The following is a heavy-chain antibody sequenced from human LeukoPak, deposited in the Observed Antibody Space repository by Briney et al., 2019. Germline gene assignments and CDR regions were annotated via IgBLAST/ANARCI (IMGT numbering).Heavy chain of an antibody. Sequence: SETLSLTCAVSGGSISSGGYSWSWIRQPPGKGLEWIGYIYHSGSTYYNPSLKSRVTISVDRSKNQFSLKLSSVTAADTAVYYCARGVAARPTSYYYYYGMDVWGQGTTVTVSS. CDR2: IYHSGST. CDR3: ARGVAARPTSYYYYYGMDV. V-gene: IGHV4-30-2*01. D-gene: IGHD6-6*01. J-gene: IGHJ6*02. CDR1: GGSISSGGYS.